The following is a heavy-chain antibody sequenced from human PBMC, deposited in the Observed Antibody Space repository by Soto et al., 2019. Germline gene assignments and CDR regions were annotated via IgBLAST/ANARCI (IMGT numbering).Heavy chain of an antibody. CDR1: GGSISSGGYS. CDR3: ARAYANDAFDI. CDR2: IYHSGST. V-gene: IGHV4-30-2*01. J-gene: IGHJ3*02. Sequence: LCGGSISSGGYSWSWIRQPLGKGLEWIGYIYHSGSTYYNPSLKSRVTISVDRSKNQFSLKLSSVTAADTAVYYCARAYANDAFDIWGQGTMVTVSS.